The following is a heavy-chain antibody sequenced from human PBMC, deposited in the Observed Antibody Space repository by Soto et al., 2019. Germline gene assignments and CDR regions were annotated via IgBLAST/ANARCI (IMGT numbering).Heavy chain of an antibody. V-gene: IGHV4-61*01. Sequence: SETLSLTCTVSGGSVSSGSYYWSWIRQPPGKGLEWIGYIYYSGSTNYNPSLKSRVTISVDTSKNQFSLKLSSVTAADTAVYYCARDSRTATVVTRYAWSSGMDVRGQGTTVTVSS. CDR1: GGSVSSGSYY. CDR2: IYYSGST. D-gene: IGHD4-17*01. J-gene: IGHJ6*02. CDR3: ARDSRTATVVTRYAWSSGMDV.